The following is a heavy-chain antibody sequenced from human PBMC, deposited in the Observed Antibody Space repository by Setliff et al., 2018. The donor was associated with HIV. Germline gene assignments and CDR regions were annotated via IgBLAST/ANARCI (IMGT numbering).Heavy chain of an antibody. CDR3: ARGWGAGSYSRPSWFDP. D-gene: IGHD3-10*01. Sequence: PSETLSLTCTVSGGSISSYYWSWIRQPPGKGLEWIGYIYYSGSTNYNPSLKRRVTISADTSKNQFSLKMGSLTAADTAVYYCARGWGAGSYSRPSWFDPWGQGTLVTVSS. V-gene: IGHV4-59*12. CDR1: GGSISSYY. J-gene: IGHJ5*02. CDR2: IYYSGST.